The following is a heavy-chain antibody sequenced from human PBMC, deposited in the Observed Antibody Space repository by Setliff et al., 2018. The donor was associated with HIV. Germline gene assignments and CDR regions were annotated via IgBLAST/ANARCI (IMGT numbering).Heavy chain of an antibody. CDR3: ARDWEARADYYDTSGQAQYFQH. V-gene: IGHV1-46*01. Sequence: ASVKVSCKASGYSFTSYYVHWVRQAPGQGLEWMGIINPSGGTTSYAQKFQGRVTMTRDTSTSTVYMGLSSLRSEDTAVYYCARDWEARADYYDTSGQAQYFQHWGQGTLVTVSS. D-gene: IGHD3-22*01. CDR2: INPSGGTT. CDR1: GYSFTSYY. J-gene: IGHJ1*01.